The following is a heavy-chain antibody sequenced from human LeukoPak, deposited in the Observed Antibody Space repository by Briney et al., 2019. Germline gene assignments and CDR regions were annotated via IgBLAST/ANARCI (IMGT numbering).Heavy chain of an antibody. CDR3: AKALTSGWYSDAFNI. D-gene: IGHD6-19*01. V-gene: IGHV3-30*18. Sequence: GGSLRLSCAASGFTFSSYGMHWVRQAPGKGLEWVAVISYDGSNKYYADSVKGRFTISRDNSKNTLFLEMNSLRAEDTAVYYCAKALTSGWYSDAFNIWGQGTMVTVSS. J-gene: IGHJ3*02. CDR1: GFTFSSYG. CDR2: ISYDGSNK.